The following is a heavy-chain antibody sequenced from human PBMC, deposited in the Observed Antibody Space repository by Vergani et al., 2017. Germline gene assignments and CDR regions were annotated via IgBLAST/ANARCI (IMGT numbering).Heavy chain of an antibody. CDR2: INWNSDSI. J-gene: IGHJ2*01. D-gene: IGHD6-13*01. CDR1: GFTFDDYA. CDR3: VKDIAASGNYWYFDL. V-gene: IGHV3-9*01. Sequence: VQLVESGGGLVQPGRSLRLSCAASGFTFDDYAMHWVRQAPGKGLEWVSAINWNSDSIAYADSVKGRFTISRDNAKNSLYLQMNSLRAEDTALYYCVKDIAASGNYWYFDLWGRGTLVTVSS.